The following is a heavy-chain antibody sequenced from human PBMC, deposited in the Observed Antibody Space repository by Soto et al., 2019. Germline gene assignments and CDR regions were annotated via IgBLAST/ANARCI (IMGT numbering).Heavy chain of an antibody. J-gene: IGHJ4*02. CDR1: GFTFISYS. V-gene: IGHV3-21*01. CDR3: ARDQWYNWNYAHFDD. D-gene: IGHD1-7*01. CDR2: ISSSSSYI. Sequence: GGSLRLSCAASGFTFISYSMNWGLQAPWKGLEWVSSISSSSSYIYYADSVKGRFTISRDNAKNSLYLQMNSLRAEDTAVYYCARDQWYNWNYAHFDDWGQGTLVTVSS.